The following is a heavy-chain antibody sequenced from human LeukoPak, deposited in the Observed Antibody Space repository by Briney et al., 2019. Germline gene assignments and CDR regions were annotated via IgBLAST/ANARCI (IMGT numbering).Heavy chain of an antibody. CDR2: IYYSGST. CDR3: AREVPVRRGYSYGYARTGFDY. J-gene: IGHJ4*02. Sequence: SQTLSLTCTVSGASINTGGHYWSWIRQHPGKGLEWIGNIYYSGSTYYNPSLKSRVTISVDTSKNQFSLKLSSVTAADTAVYYCAREVPVRRGYSYGYARTGFDYWGQGTLVTVSS. V-gene: IGHV4-30-4*08. D-gene: IGHD5-18*01. CDR1: GASINTGGHY.